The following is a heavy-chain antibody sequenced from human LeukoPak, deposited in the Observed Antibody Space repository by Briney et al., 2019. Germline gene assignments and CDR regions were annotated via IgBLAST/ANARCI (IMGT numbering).Heavy chain of an antibody. J-gene: IGHJ5*02. CDR1: GGSISSYY. D-gene: IGHD1-7*01. CDR2: IYYSGST. Sequence: SETLSLTCTVSGGSISSYYWSWIRRPPGKGLEWIGYIYYSGSTNYNPSLKSRVTISVDTSKNQFSLKLSSVTAADTAVYYCARDNYAGANWFDPWGQGTLVTVSS. CDR3: ARDNYAGANWFDP. V-gene: IGHV4-59*12.